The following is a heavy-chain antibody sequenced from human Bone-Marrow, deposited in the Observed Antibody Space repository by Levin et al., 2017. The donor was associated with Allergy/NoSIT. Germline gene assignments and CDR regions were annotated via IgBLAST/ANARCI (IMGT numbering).Heavy chain of an antibody. CDR3: ATPDSSGHY. CDR1: GFTFSSYA. Sequence: GESLKISCAASGFTFSSYAMSWVRQAPGKGLEWVSAISGSGGSTYYADSVKGRFTISRDNSKNTLYLQMNSLRAEDTAVYYCATPDSSGHYWGQGTLVTVSS. V-gene: IGHV3-23*01. J-gene: IGHJ4*02. D-gene: IGHD3-22*01. CDR2: ISGSGGST.